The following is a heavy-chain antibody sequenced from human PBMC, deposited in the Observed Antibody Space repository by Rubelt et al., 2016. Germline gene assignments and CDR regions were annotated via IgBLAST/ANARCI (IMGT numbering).Heavy chain of an antibody. CDR1: GGSIRSATSY. D-gene: IGHD3-3*01. V-gene: IGHV4-39*07. Sequence: QLQVEESGPGLVKPSETLSLTCSVSGGSIRSATSYWGWIRQPPGKGLEWIGSIHYSGSTYDNPSLKSRVTISVDTSKNQFSLKVNSVTNADTAVYYCARVNYDFYGMDVWGQGTTVTVSS. J-gene: IGHJ6*02. CDR2: IHYSGST. CDR3: ARVNYDFYGMDV.